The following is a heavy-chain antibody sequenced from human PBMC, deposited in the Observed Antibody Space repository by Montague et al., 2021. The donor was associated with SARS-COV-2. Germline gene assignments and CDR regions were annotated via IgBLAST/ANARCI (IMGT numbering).Heavy chain of an antibody. V-gene: IGHV4-31*03. CDR2: IYYSGST. CDR3: ARDRTVAWSAPFAVDS. CDR1: GGSISSGGYY. J-gene: IGHJ4*02. Sequence: TLSLTCTVSGGSISSGGYYWSWIRQHPGKGLERIGYIYYSGSTYYNPSLKSRVTISVDTSKNQFSLKLGSVTAADTAVYYCARDRTVAWSAPFAVDSWGQGTLVTVSS. D-gene: IGHD4-23*01.